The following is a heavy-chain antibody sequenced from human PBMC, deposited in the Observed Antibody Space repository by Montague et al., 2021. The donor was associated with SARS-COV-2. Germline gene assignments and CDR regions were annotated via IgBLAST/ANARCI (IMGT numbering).Heavy chain of an antibody. Sequence: TLSLTCNVSGGSIKTTEYYWGWIRQSPGKGLEWIGYVYFSGTTYFNPSLETRTTISIDTSKSQFPLKLRSVTAADTAVYFCVRAADDYYPSGPLVGFDFSGLGTLVTVSS. CDR3: VRAADDYYPSGPLVGFDF. D-gene: IGHD3-10*01. CDR1: GGSIKTTEYY. CDR2: VYFSGTT. V-gene: IGHV4-30-4*01. J-gene: IGHJ4*02.